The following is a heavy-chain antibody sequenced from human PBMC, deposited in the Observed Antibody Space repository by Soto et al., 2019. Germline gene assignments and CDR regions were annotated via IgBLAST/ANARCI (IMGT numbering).Heavy chain of an antibody. D-gene: IGHD6-19*01. Sequence: PVGSLRLSCAGSGLSFSYHCMSWVRQAPGKGLEWVANIDEDESETFYVDSVKGRFTVSRDDAKNTLYLQMNNVRAEDTAVYYCASAQSSTSGCLDNLGQGTLVTVSS. J-gene: IGHJ4*02. CDR3: ASAQSSTSGCLDN. CDR1: GLSFSYHC. V-gene: IGHV3-7*01. CDR2: IDEDESET.